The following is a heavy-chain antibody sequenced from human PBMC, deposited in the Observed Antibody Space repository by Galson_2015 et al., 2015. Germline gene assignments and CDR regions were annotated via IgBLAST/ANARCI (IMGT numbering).Heavy chain of an antibody. CDR1: GFTFSSYA. D-gene: IGHD3-10*01. J-gene: IGHJ4*02. Sequence: SLRLSCAASGFTFSSYAMHWVRQAPGKGLEWVAVVSHHGFTQYYADSVKGRFTVSRDNSENTLYLQMNSLRPEDTALYFCARDSKLGQPTLGPFECWGQGTLVTVSS. CDR3: ARDSKLGQPTLGPFEC. V-gene: IGHV3-30-3*01. CDR2: VSHHGFTQ.